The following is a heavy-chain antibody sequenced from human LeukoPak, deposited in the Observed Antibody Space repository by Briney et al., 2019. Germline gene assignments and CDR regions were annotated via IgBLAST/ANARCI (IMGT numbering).Heavy chain of an antibody. D-gene: IGHD2-8*02. CDR3: RSLYFDF. V-gene: IGHV3-23*01. J-gene: IGHJ4*02. CDR2: ISGGGDDT. Sequence: GGSLRLSCTVSGFTVSSNSMSWVRQAPGKGLEWVSIISGGGDDTYYADSVKGRFTISRDNSKNTVCLQMSSLYYCAKGGVAYRSLYFDFWGQGTLVTVSS. CDR1: GFTVSSNS.